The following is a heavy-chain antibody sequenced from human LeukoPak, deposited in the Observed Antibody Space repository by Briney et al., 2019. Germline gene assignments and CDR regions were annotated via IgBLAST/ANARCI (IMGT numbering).Heavy chain of an antibody. D-gene: IGHD3-9*01. J-gene: IGHJ4*02. V-gene: IGHV3-23*01. Sequence: GGALRLSCADSGVTLSNYGMSWVRQAPGRGVEWVSAISVSGVGTKYADSVKGRFTISRDNSKNTLYLQMNRLRSEDTAVYYCAKNGRDDHDKYFFDFWGQGTQVTVSS. CDR3: AKNGRDDHDKYFFDF. CDR2: ISVSGVGT. CDR1: GVTLSNYG.